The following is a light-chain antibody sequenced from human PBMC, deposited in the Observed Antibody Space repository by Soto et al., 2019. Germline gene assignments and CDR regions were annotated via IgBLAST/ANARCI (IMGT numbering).Light chain of an antibody. V-gene: IGKV1-5*03. CDR3: QQYNDNWT. CDR1: QSVSRW. Sequence: DIQMTQSPSTLSASVGDRVTITCRASQSVSRWLAWYQQKTGKAHKLIIYKASTLESGVPSRFSGSGSGTEFTLSISSLQPDDSATYYCQQYNDNWTFGQGTKVDIK. CDR2: KAS. J-gene: IGKJ1*01.